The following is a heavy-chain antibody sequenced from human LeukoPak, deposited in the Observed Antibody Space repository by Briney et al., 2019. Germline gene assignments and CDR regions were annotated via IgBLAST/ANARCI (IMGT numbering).Heavy chain of an antibody. CDR2: ISWNSGSI. Sequence: GGSQRLSCAPSGFTFDVYAMHWVRQYPGKGLEWVSGISWNSGSIGYADSVKGRFTISRDNAKNSLYLQMNSLRAEDTALYYCAKDSSYSNYYFDYWGQGTLVTVSS. V-gene: IGHV3-9*01. CDR1: GFTFDVYA. J-gene: IGHJ4*02. D-gene: IGHD4-11*01. CDR3: AKDSSYSNYYFDY.